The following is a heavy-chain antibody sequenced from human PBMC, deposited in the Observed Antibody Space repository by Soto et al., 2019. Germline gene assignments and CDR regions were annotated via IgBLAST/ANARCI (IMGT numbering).Heavy chain of an antibody. V-gene: IGHV3-74*01. CDR3: VCFECGRAAVVTAMEANGY. J-gene: IGHJ4*02. Sequence: PGGSLRLCCAASGFTFSNYWMHWVRQGPGKGLVWASRVNSDESSTSYADSVKGRFTISRDNAKNTLYLQMSSLRFEDTALYYCVCFECGRAAVVTAMEANGYWGQGTLVTVSS. CDR1: GFTFSNYW. CDR2: VNSDESST. D-gene: IGHD2-21*02.